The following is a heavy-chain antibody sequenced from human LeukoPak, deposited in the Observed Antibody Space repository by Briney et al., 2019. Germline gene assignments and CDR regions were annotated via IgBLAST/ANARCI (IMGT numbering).Heavy chain of an antibody. J-gene: IGHJ4*02. Sequence: ASVKVSCKASGYTFTSYGISWVRQAPGQGLEWMGWISAYNGSTNYAQKLQGRVTMTTDTSTSTAYMELRSLRSDGTAVYYCARYWTYSSTSTFDYWGQGTLVSVPS. V-gene: IGHV1-18*01. D-gene: IGHD6-13*01. CDR3: ARYWTYSSTSTFDY. CDR2: ISAYNGST. CDR1: GYTFTSYG.